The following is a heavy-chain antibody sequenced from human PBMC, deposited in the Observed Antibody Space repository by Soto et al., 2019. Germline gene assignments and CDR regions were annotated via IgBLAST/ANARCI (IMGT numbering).Heavy chain of an antibody. CDR1: GYTFTSYW. D-gene: IGHD3-10*01. J-gene: IGHJ5*02. CDR2: VYPGDSDT. V-gene: IGHV5-51*01. Sequence: EVQLVQSGAEVKKPGESLKISCKGSGYTFTSYWIGWVRQMPGRGLEWMGIVYPGDSDTRYSPSFQGQVTISADKSTSTAYLQWSSLKASDTAMYYCARHDGFGNSNRWFDPWGQGTLVTVSS. CDR3: ARHDGFGNSNRWFDP.